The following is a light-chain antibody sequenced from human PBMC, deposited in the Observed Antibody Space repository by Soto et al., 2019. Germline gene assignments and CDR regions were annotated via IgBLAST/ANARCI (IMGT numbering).Light chain of an antibody. Sequence: DIPMTQSPSSLSASVGDRVTITCRASQSISTSLSWHQQKPGKAPKLLIHAASSLQSGVPPRFSGSGSGTDFTLTISSLQPEDVAVYYCQQSYSTLYTFGQGTNLEIK. CDR3: QQSYSTLYT. CDR2: AAS. V-gene: IGKV1-39*01. J-gene: IGKJ2*01. CDR1: QSISTS.